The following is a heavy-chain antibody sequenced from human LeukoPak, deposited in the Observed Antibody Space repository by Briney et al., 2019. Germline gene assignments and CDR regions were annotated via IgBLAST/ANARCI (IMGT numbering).Heavy chain of an antibody. CDR1: GASFTGYY. CDR3: AGGLLYGSGSYRVPQRQAKAYGMYV. D-gene: IGHD3-10*01. J-gene: IGHJ6*02. Sequence: RPQTLSPTCAVYGASFTGYYRGWVRHPPEKGMEWVGEINHIGRTTNNTCLKSGVTISEDTSKSQCALKLSSVTAADTAVYYCAGGLLYGSGSYRVPQRQAKAYGMYVWGQGTTVTVS. CDR2: INHIGRT. V-gene: IGHV4-34*01.